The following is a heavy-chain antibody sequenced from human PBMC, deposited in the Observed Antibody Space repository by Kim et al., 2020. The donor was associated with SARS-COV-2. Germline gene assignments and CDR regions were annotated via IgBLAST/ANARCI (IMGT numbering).Heavy chain of an antibody. CDR2: ISGSGGST. Sequence: GGSLRLSCAASGFTFSSYAMSWVRQAPGKGLEWVSAISGSGGSTYYADSVKGRFTISRDNSKNTLYLQMNSLRAEDTAVYYCAKDTQRSSYQGGIDAFDIWGQGTMVTVSS. D-gene: IGHD6-13*01. J-gene: IGHJ3*02. CDR1: GFTFSSYA. V-gene: IGHV3-23*01. CDR3: AKDTQRSSYQGGIDAFDI.